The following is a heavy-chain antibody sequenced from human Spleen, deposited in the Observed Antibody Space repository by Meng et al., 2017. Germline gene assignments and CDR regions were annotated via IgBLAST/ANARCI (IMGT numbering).Heavy chain of an antibody. CDR1: DGTFY. V-gene: IGHV4-34*01. Sequence: GSLRLSCAVHDGTFYWSWVRQAPGKGMEWIGEINYSGNTQYNPSFKSRVSVSVDTSRNQVSLKLRSVTAAGTAVYYCARLTFTSGSGTRLDVWGPGTTVTVSS. CDR2: INYSGNT. J-gene: IGHJ6*02. CDR3: ARLTFTSGSGTRLDV. D-gene: IGHD3-10*01.